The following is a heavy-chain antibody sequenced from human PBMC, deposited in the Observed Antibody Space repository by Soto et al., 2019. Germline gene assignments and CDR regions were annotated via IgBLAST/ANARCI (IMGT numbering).Heavy chain of an antibody. D-gene: IGHD2-2*01. J-gene: IGHJ4*02. V-gene: IGHV4-59*01. CDR1: GDSISIFY. CDR2: IFSSGST. Sequence: SETLSLTCTVSGDSISIFYWTWIRQPPGKGLEWVGYIFSSGSTNYNPSLKSRVTISVDTSENQFSLKLTSVTAADTAVYYCARVGYCSSTPCGPRGYFAYCGQGTLV. CDR3: ARVGYCSSTPCGPRGYFAY.